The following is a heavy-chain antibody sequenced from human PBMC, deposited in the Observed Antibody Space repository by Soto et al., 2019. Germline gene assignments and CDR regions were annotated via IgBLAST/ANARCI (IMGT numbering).Heavy chain of an antibody. Sequence: PGESLKISCMTSGYKFTAYWIAWVRQRPGKGLEWMGIIYPGDFDTRYSPSFEGQVTISVDRSTNTAHLQWNTLKASDTAMYYCARRPQKAYDPSDYWGQGTLGRVSA. CDR2: IYPGDFDT. CDR3: ARRPQKAYDPSDY. CDR1: GYKFTAYW. V-gene: IGHV5-51*01. J-gene: IGHJ4*02. D-gene: IGHD1-1*01.